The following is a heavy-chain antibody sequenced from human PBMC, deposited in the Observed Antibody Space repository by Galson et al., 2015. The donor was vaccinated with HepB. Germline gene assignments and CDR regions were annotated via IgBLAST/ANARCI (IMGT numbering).Heavy chain of an antibody. J-gene: IGHJ4*02. Sequence: QSGAEVKKPGESLKISCKGSGYSFTSYWIGWVRQMPGKGLEWMGIIYPGDSDTRYSPSFQGQVTISADKSISTAYLQWSSLKASDTAMYYCARAGCSGGSCYSYFDYWGQGTLVTVSS. V-gene: IGHV5-51*03. D-gene: IGHD2-15*01. CDR1: GYSFTSYW. CDR3: ARAGCSGGSCYSYFDY. CDR2: IYPGDSDT.